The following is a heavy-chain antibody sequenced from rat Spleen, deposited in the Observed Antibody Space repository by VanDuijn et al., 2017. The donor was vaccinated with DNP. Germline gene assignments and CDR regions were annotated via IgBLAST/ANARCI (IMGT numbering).Heavy chain of an antibody. V-gene: IGHV5-58*01. CDR1: GFPFSSYW. Sequence: EVQLVETGGGLVQPGRSLKLSCVASGFPFSSYWMSWIRQAPGKGLEWVASINTKGDTTYYQDSVKGRFTISRVNAENTVYLQMNSLRSEDTATYYCAKDRSARFDFWGQGVMVTVSS. CDR3: AKDRSARFDF. J-gene: IGHJ2*01. CDR2: INTKGDTT.